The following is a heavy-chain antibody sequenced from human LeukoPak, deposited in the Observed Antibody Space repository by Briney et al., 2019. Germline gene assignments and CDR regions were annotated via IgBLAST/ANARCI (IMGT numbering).Heavy chain of an antibody. V-gene: IGHV1-24*01. D-gene: IGHD2-15*01. CDR2: FDPEDGET. CDR3: AMKGSCSGGSCYSVDY. Sequence: ASVKVSCKVSGYTLTELSMHWVRQAPGKGLEWMGGFDPEDGETIYAQKFQGRVTMTEDTSTDTAYMELSSLRSEDTAVYYCAMKGSCSGGSCYSVDYWGQGTLVTVSS. J-gene: IGHJ4*02. CDR1: GYTLTELS.